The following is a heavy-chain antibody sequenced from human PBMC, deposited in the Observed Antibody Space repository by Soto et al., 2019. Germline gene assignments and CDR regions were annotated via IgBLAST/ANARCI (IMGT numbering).Heavy chain of an antibody. J-gene: IGHJ4*02. CDR2: ISYDGSNK. V-gene: IGHV3-30*18. CDR1: G. Sequence: GGSLRLSCATSGIHWVRQAPGKGLEWVAVISYDGSNKYYADSVKGRFTISRDNSKNTLYLQMNSLRAEDTAVYYCAKMRTAENFDYWGQGTLVTVSS. CDR3: AKMRTAENFDY.